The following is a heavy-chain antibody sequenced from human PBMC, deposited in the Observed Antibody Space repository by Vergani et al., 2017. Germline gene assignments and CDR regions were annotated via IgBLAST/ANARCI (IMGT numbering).Heavy chain of an antibody. CDR1: GGSISSGSYY. D-gene: IGHD1-14*01. Sequence: QVQLQESGPGLVKPSQTLSLTCTVSGGSISSGSYYWSWIRQPAGKGLEWVSAINRGSTTYYADSVKGRFTISRDNSKNTVFLQMNSLRAEDTAVYYCAKEGRSGITPFVADWGQGTLVTVSS. CDR2: INRGSTT. V-gene: IGHV4-61*02. CDR3: AKEGRSGITPFVAD. J-gene: IGHJ4*02.